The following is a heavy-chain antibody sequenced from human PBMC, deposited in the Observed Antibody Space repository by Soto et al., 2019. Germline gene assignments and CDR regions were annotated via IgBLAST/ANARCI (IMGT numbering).Heavy chain of an antibody. D-gene: IGHD3-22*01. V-gene: IGHV1-69*01. CDR3: ARDQGYYYDSSGYRPDAFDI. CDR2: IIPIFGTA. Sequence: QVQLVQSGAEVKKPGSSVKVSCKASGGTFSSYAISWVRQAPGQGLEWMGGIIPIFGTANYAEKFQGRVTITADESTSTAYMEMSSRRAEDTAVYYCARDQGYYYDSSGYRPDAFDIWGQGTMVTVSS. J-gene: IGHJ3*02. CDR1: GGTFSSYA.